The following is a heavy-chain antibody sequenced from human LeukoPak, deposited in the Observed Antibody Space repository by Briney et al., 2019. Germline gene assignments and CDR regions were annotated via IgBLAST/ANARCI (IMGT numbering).Heavy chain of an antibody. CDR3: ARGTQFSGFDY. CDR1: GFTFSSYW. J-gene: IGHJ4*02. Sequence: PGGSLRLSCAASGFTFSSYWMHWVRQAPGKGLVWVSRINSDGSSTSYADSVKGRFTLSRDNAKNTLYLQMNSLRAEDTAVYYCARGTQFSGFDYWGQGTLVTVSS. V-gene: IGHV3-74*01. D-gene: IGHD1-14*01. CDR2: INSDGSST.